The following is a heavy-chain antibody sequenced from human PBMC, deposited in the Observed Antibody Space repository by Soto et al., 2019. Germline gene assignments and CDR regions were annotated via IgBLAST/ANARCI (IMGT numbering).Heavy chain of an antibody. Sequence: EVQLVESGGGLVQPGGSLRLSCAGSGFSFGNFWMTWVRQAPGKGLEWVANIKQDGREKYYVDSVKGRFTISRDNFKNSLYLQMSSLRSEDTAVYYCARGTGGATSSGKDQFDYWGQGTLVPVSS. CDR2: IKQDGREK. CDR1: GFSFGNFW. D-gene: IGHD1-26*01. V-gene: IGHV3-7*01. J-gene: IGHJ4*02. CDR3: ARGTGGATSSGKDQFDY.